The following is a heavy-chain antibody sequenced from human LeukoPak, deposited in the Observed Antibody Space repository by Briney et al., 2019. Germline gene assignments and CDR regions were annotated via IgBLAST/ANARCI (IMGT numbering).Heavy chain of an antibody. D-gene: IGHD6-19*01. V-gene: IGHV3-23*01. J-gene: IGHJ4*02. CDR2: ISGSGGST. CDR1: GFTFSSYA. CDR3: AKPRNGYSSVYYFDY. Sequence: PGGSLRLSCAASGFTFSSYAMSWVRQAPGKGLEWVSAISGSGGSTYYADSVKGRFTISRDNSKNTLYLQMNSLRAEDTAVYYCAKPRNGYSSVYYFDYWGQGTLVTVSS.